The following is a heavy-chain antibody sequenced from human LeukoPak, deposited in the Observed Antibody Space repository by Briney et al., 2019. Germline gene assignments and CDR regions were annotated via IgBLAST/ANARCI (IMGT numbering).Heavy chain of an antibody. V-gene: IGHV4-39*07. CDR1: GGSISSSSYY. Sequence: PSETLSLTCTVSGGSISSSSYYWGWIRQPPGKGLEWIGSIYYSGSTYYNPSLKSRVTISVDTSKNQFSLKLSSVTAADTAVYYCAREGRSYYYDSSGNYYYYYYMDVWGKGTTVTVSS. D-gene: IGHD3-22*01. J-gene: IGHJ6*03. CDR3: AREGRSYYYDSSGNYYYYYYMDV. CDR2: IYYSGST.